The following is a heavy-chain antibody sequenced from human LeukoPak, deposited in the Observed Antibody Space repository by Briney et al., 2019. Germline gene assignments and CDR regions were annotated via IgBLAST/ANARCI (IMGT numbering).Heavy chain of an antibody. V-gene: IGHV1-2*02. D-gene: IGHD6-13*01. CDR2: INPNSGGT. CDR3: ARDRVAAAPGDY. J-gene: IGHJ4*02. CDR1: GYTFTGYY. Sequence: GSSVKVSCKASGYTFTGYYMHWVRQAPGQGLEWMGWINPNSGGTNYAQKFQGRVTMTRDTSISTAYMELSRLRSDDTAVYYCARDRVAAAPGDYWGQGTLVTVSS.